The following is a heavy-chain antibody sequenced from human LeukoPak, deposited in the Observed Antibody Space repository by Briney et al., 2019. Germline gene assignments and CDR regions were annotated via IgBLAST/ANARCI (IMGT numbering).Heavy chain of an antibody. CDR2: ISYDGSNK. V-gene: IGHV3-30-3*01. CDR3: ARDWCSGGSCYYYYYGMDV. CDR1: GFTFSSYA. Sequence: PGRSLRLSCAASGFTFSSYAMHWVRQAPGKGLEWVAVISYDGSNKYYADSVKGRFTISRDNSKNTLYLQMNSLRAEDTAVYYCARDWCSGGSCYYYYYGMDVWGQGTTVTVSS. D-gene: IGHD2-15*01. J-gene: IGHJ6*02.